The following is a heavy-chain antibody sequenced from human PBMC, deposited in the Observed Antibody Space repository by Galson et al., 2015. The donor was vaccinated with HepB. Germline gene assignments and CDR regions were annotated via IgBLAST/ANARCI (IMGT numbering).Heavy chain of an antibody. CDR1: GYKFSDYG. D-gene: IGHD4/OR15-4a*01. V-gene: IGHV1-18*01. J-gene: IGHJ4*02. CDR3: ARVLRAGAPYFDY. CDR2: ISGYNGNT. Sequence: SVKVSCKASGYKFSDYGINWVRQAPGQGLEWMGWISGYNGNTNYAQNFQGRVTTTTDTPTSTAYMELKSLRSDDTAMYYCARVLRAGAPYFDYWGQGTLVTVSS.